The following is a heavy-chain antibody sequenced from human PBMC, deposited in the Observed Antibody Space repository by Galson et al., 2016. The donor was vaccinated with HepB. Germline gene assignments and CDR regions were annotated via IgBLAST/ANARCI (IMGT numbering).Heavy chain of an antibody. D-gene: IGHD1-26*01. CDR3: ARDPTWGAPDYFDY. CDR1: GFNFNNFP. Sequence: SLRLSCAASGFNFNNFPMHWVRQAPGKGLEWVSVISHDGDTKWYADSVKGRFTISRDGSRNTVYLQMSGLRAEDTAVYYCARDPTWGAPDYFDYWGQGTLVTVSS. J-gene: IGHJ4*02. CDR2: ISHDGDTK. V-gene: IGHV3-30*04.